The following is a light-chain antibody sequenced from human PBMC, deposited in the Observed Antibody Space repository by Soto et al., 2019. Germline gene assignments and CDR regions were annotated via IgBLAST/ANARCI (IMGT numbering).Light chain of an antibody. CDR1: HDINNY. CDR2: DSS. V-gene: IGKV1-33*01. Sequence: DLQMTQSPSSLSASVGDRVTIICQASHDINNYLNWYQQKPGKAPKLLIYDSSNLEIGVPSRFSGSGYGTRFSFTISSLQPEDIATYYCQQFDNLPFTFGQRTRLEIK. J-gene: IGKJ5*01. CDR3: QQFDNLPFT.